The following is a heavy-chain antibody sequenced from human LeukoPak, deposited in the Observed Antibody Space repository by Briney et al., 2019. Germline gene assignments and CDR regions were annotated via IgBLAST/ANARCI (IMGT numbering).Heavy chain of an antibody. CDR3: ARGYSSSYSY. CDR1: GFTFSSYS. D-gene: IGHD6-6*01. V-gene: IGHV3-48*04. CDR2: ISSSGSTI. J-gene: IGHJ4*02. Sequence: GGSLRLSCAASGFTFSSYSMNWVRQAPGKGLEWVSYISSSGSTIYYADSVKGRFTISRDNAKNSLYLQMNSLRAEDTAVYYCARGYSSSYSYWGQGTLVTVSS.